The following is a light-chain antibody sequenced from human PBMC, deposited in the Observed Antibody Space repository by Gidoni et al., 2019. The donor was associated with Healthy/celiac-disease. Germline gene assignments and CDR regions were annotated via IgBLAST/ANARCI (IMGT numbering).Light chain of an antibody. J-gene: IGKJ5*01. V-gene: IGKV3-11*01. CDR2: DAS. CDR1: RGVSSY. CDR3: QQRSNWPIT. Sequence: PAHLLASPGETATPCGRARRGVSSYLAWYQQKPGQAPRLLIYDASNRATGIPARFSGSGSGTDFTLTISSLEPEDFAVYYCQQRSNWPITFGQGTRLEIK.